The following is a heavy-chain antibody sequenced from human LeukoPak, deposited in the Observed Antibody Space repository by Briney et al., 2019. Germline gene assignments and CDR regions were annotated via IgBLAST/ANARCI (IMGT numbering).Heavy chain of an antibody. J-gene: IGHJ5*02. CDR2: INSDGSST. D-gene: IGHD4-17*01. V-gene: IGHV3-74*01. CDR1: GFTFSSYW. Sequence: GGSLRLSCAASGFTFSSYWMHWVRQAPGKGLVWVSRINSDGSSTSYADSVKGRFTISRDNAKNTLYLQMNSLRAEDTAVYYYARDPDYEGWVGWFDPWGQGTLVTVSS. CDR3: ARDPDYEGWVGWFDP.